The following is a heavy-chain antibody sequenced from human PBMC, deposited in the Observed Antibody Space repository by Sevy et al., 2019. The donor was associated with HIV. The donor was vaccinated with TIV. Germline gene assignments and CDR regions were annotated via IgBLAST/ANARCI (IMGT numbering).Heavy chain of an antibody. Sequence: GGSLRLSCVGSGFIFDDYGMHWVRQAPGKGLEWVALISYDGGKKYYADSVKGRFTISRDNFKNTLYLNMNTLRRDDTAAYFCTKDPPVYGDFPYGMDVWGQGTTVTVSS. CDR2: ISYDGGKK. CDR3: TKDPPVYGDFPYGMDV. D-gene: IGHD4-17*01. J-gene: IGHJ6*02. V-gene: IGHV3-30*18. CDR1: GFIFDDYG.